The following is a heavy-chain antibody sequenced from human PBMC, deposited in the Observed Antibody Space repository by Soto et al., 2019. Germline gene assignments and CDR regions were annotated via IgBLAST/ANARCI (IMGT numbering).Heavy chain of an antibody. V-gene: IGHV3-23*01. Sequence: GGSLRLSCAASGFSFNNYAMNWVRQAPGQGLEWISTISDSGSTYYADSVKGRFTISRDNSKNTLYLQMKSLRAEDTAVYFCAKDVGGHYCTPTSCLYFFHSWGRGTLVTVSS. CDR3: AKDVGGHYCTPTSCLYFFHS. J-gene: IGHJ4*02. D-gene: IGHD2-2*01. CDR2: ISDSGST. CDR1: GFSFNNYA.